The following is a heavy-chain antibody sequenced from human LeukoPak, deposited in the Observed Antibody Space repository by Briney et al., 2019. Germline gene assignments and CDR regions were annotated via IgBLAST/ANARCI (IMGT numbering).Heavy chain of an antibody. V-gene: IGHV4-31*03. D-gene: IGHD6-6*01. CDR1: GGSISSGGYY. J-gene: IGHJ4*02. CDR3: ASIAARRFDY. CDR2: IYYSGST. Sequence: SQTLSLTCTVSGGSISSGGYYWSWIRQHPGKGLEWIGYIYYSGSTYYNPSLKSRVTISVDTSKNQLSLKLSSVTAADTAVYYCASIAARRFDYWGQGTLVTVSS.